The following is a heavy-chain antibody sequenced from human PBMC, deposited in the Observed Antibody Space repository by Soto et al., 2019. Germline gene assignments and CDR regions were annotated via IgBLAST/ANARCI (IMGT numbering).Heavy chain of an antibody. Sequence: PGGSLRLSCAASGFTFSSYGMHWVRQAPGKGLEWVAAISYDGSSKYYSDSVKGRFTISRDNSKNTLYLQINSLRGEDTALYYCTKAPRRYIYGSDSSGQGTLVTLPS. J-gene: IGHJ4*02. V-gene: IGHV3-30*18. CDR3: TKAPRRYIYGSDS. CDR1: GFTFSSYG. D-gene: IGHD5-18*01. CDR2: ISYDGSSK.